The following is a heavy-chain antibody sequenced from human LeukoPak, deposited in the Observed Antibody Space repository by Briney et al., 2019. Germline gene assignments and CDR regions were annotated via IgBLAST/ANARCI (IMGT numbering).Heavy chain of an antibody. D-gene: IGHD6-19*01. CDR3: ARAGYSSGWYYGDAFDI. V-gene: IGHV1-69*06. Sequence: GASVKVSCKASGYTFTGYYMHWVRQAPGQGLEWMGGIIPIFGTANYAQKFQGRVTITADKSTSTAYMELSSLRSEDTAVYYCARAGYSSGWYYGDAFDIWGQGTMVTVSS. CDR1: GYTFTGYY. CDR2: IIPIFGTA. J-gene: IGHJ3*02.